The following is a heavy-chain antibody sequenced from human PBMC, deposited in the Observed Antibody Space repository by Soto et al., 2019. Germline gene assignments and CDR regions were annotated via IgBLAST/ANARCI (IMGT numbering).Heavy chain of an antibody. CDR2: IYYSGGT. J-gene: IGHJ4*02. CDR1: GGSISNADYY. D-gene: IGHD3-10*01. V-gene: IGHV4-31*03. Sequence: PSETLSLTCTVSGGSISNADYYWSWIRQHPGKGLEWIGYIYYSGGTYYNASVESRVTMSVDTSKNQFSLKQNSLTAADTAVYYCGRAMVRGVLDYWAQGTLVTVSS. CDR3: GRAMVRGVLDY.